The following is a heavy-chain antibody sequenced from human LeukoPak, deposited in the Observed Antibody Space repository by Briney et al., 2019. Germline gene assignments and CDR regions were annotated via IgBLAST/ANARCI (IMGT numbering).Heavy chain of an antibody. CDR3: AKGMSATSGYLELEY. Sequence: GGSLGLSCAASGFTFSSYAMTWVRQSPGKGLEWVSSISGSGGNTYSADSVKGRCTISRDNSKKTLYLQMNSLRAEDTAVYYCAKGMSATSGYLELEYWGQGTLVTVSS. J-gene: IGHJ4*02. CDR2: ISGSGGNT. V-gene: IGHV3-23*01. CDR1: GFTFSSYA. D-gene: IGHD3-22*01.